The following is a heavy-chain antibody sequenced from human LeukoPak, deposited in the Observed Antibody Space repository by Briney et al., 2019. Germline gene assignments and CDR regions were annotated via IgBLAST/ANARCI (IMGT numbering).Heavy chain of an antibody. Sequence: GGSLRLSCAASGFTVSNNYMSWVRQAPGKGLEWVSITYSDSSTNYADPVKGRFTISRDTSQNTLSLQMNSLRAEDTAVYYCVRKNRDFNAAFDIWGQGTVVTVSS. CDR2: TYSDSST. CDR1: GFTVSNNY. J-gene: IGHJ3*02. CDR3: VRKNRDFNAAFDI. D-gene: IGHD2-21*02. V-gene: IGHV3-53*01.